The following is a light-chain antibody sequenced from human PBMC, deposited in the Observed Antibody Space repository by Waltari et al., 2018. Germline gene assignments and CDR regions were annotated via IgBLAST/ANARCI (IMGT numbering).Light chain of an antibody. CDR3: AAWDASLGAWL. Sequence: QSVLTQPPSASGAPGQRVTISCSGSSSNIENNNVYWYQQVPGTAPKNLIYMKYERPSGVPDRFSGSKSGTSASLAISGLQSEDEAHYYCAAWDASLGAWLFGGGTKLTVL. V-gene: IGLV1-47*01. CDR1: SSNIENNN. J-gene: IGLJ3*02. CDR2: MKY.